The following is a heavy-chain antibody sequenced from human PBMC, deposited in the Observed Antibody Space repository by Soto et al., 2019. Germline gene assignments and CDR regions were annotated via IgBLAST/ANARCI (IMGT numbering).Heavy chain of an antibody. Sequence: QVQLLQSGAEVKKPGASVKVSCRASNYAFTSYGIMWVRQAPGQGLEWMGWISAVKGNTNYAQRFQDRITLTTDTSTSTAYMALRSLRSDDTDIYYCARDAVQSSSNPKNWFDPGGQGTMGTVSS. CDR3: ARDAVQSSSNPKNWFDP. CDR2: ISAVKGNT. D-gene: IGHD6-6*01. CDR1: NYAFTSYG. J-gene: IGHJ5*02. V-gene: IGHV1-18*01.